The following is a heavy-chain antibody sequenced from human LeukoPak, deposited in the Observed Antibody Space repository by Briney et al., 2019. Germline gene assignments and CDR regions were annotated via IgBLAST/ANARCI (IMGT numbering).Heavy chain of an antibody. J-gene: IGHJ4*02. CDR3: ARSSIAATGNFQY. D-gene: IGHD6-13*01. Sequence: PSETLSLTCAVYGGSFSNYYWSWIRQTPGKGLEWVSYISSAGTFTSYAESVKGRFTISRDNAKFSLHLQMNSLRAEDTAVYYCARSSIAATGNFQYWGQGTLVTVSS. CDR1: GGSFSNYY. CDR2: ISSAGTFT. V-gene: IGHV3-11*06.